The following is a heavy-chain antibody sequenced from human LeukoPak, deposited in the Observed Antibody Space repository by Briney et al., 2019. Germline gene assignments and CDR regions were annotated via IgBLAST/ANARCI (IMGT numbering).Heavy chain of an antibody. V-gene: IGHV3-21*03. CDR2: ISSSSSYI. CDR1: GFTFSSYS. CDR3: ASNPPGIAAAGILKDY. Sequence: PGGSLRLSCAASGFTFSSYSMNWVRQAPGKGLEWVSSISSSSSYIYYADSVKGRFTISRDNAKNSLYLQMNSLRAEDTAVYYCASNPPGIAAAGILKDYWGQGTLVTVSS. J-gene: IGHJ4*02. D-gene: IGHD6-13*01.